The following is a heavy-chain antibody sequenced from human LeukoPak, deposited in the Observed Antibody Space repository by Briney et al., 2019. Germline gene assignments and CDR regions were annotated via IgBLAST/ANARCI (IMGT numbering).Heavy chain of an antibody. CDR1: GGSFSGCY. CDR2: INHSGST. J-gene: IGHJ3*02. D-gene: IGHD2-15*01. Sequence: PSETLSLTCAVYGGSFSGCYWSWIRQPPGKGLEWIGEINHSGSTNYNPSLKSRVTISVDTSKNQFSLKLSSVTAADTAVYYCARRYRDCSGGSCPRGAFDIWGQGTMVTVSS. V-gene: IGHV4-34*01. CDR3: ARRYRDCSGGSCPRGAFDI.